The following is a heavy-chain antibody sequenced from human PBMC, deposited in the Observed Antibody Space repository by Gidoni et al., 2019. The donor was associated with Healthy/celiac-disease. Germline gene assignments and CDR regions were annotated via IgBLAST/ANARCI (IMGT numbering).Heavy chain of an antibody. V-gene: IGHV3-11*05. D-gene: IGHD2-15*01. CDR1: GFTFSDYY. CDR2: ISSSSSYT. Sequence: QVQLVESGGGLVKPGGSLRLSCAASGFTFSDYYLSWIRQAPGKGLEWVSYISSSSSYTNYADSVKGRFTISRDNAKNSLYLQMNSLRAEDTAVYYCAREMGTGYCSGGSCYSIGADYWGQGTLVTVSS. CDR3: AREMGTGYCSGGSCYSIGADY. J-gene: IGHJ4*02.